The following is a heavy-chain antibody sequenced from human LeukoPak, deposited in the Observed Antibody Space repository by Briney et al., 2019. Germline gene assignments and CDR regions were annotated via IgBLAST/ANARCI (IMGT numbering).Heavy chain of an antibody. V-gene: IGHV5-10-1*01. CDR1: GYSFTSYW. CDR3: ARHNYGSGSKPPRTWNNWFDP. CDR2: IDPGDSYT. J-gene: IGHJ5*02. D-gene: IGHD3-10*01. Sequence: HGESLKISCKGSGYSFTSYWISWVRQMPGKGLEWMGRIDPGDSYTNYSPSFQGHVTISADKSISTAYLQWSSLQASDTAMYYCARHNYGSGSKPPRTWNNWFDPWGQGTLVTVSS.